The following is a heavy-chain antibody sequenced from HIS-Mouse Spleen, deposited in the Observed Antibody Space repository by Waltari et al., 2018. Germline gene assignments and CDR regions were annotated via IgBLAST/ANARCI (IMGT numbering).Heavy chain of an antibody. J-gene: IGHJ2*01. CDR3: ARGTYWGSNWYFDL. V-gene: IGHV3-13*01. CDR2: IGTAGDT. CDR1: GFTFSSYD. D-gene: IGHD7-27*01. Sequence: EVQLVESGGGLVQPGGSLRPSCAASGFTFSSYDIHWVRQATGKGLEWVPAIGTAGDTYYPGSVKGRFTISRENAKNSLYLQMNSLRAGDTAVYYCARGTYWGSNWYFDLWGRGTLVTVSS.